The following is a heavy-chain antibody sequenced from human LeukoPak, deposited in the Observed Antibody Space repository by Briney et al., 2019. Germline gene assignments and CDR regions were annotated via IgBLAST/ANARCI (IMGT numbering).Heavy chain of an antibody. J-gene: IGHJ5*02. CDR2: ISWNSGSI. Sequence: GGSLRLSCAASEFTFDDYAMHWVRQAPGKGLEWVSGISWNSGSIGYADSVKGRFTISRDNAKNSLYLQMNSLRAEDTALYYCATCRYNWNYALDTQFDPWGQGTLVTVSS. CDR3: ATCRYNWNYALDTQFDP. CDR1: EFTFDDYA. D-gene: IGHD1-7*01. V-gene: IGHV3-9*01.